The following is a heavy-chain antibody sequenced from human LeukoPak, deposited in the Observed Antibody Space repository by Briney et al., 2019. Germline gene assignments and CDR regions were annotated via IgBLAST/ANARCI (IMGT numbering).Heavy chain of an antibody. CDR3: AREFRSWELPYSYYYYMDV. J-gene: IGHJ6*03. D-gene: IGHD1-26*01. Sequence: TSDTLSLTCTVSGRSISSYYWIWIRQPAGKGLEWIGRIYTSGSTNYNPSLKSRVTMSVDTSKNQFFLKLSSVTAADTAVYYCAREFRSWELPYSYYYYMDVWGKGTTVTVSS. V-gene: IGHV4-4*07. CDR1: GRSISSYY. CDR2: IYTSGST.